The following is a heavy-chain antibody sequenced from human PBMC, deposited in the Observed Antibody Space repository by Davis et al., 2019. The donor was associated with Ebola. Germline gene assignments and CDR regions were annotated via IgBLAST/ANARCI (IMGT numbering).Heavy chain of an antibody. J-gene: IGHJ3*02. CDR3: AREMATTNDAFDI. D-gene: IGHD5-24*01. CDR2: INAGNGNT. Sequence: ASVKVSCKASGYTFTSYAMHWVRQAPGQRLEWMGWINAGNGNTKYSQKFQGRVTITRDTSASTAYMELSSLRSEDTAVYYCAREMATTNDAFDIWGQGTMVSVSS. V-gene: IGHV1-3*01. CDR1: GYTFTSYA.